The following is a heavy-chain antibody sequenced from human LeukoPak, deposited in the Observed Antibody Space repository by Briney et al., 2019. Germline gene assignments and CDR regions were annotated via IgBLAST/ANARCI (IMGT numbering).Heavy chain of an antibody. V-gene: IGHV4-39*07. CDR3: ARGPDYYYASGSYFSYFDY. Sequence: SETLSLTCTVSGGSISNRNYHWSWIRQPPGKGLEWIGEINHSGSTNYNPSLKIRVTISVDTSKNQFSLKLSSVTAADTAVYYCARGPDYYYASGSYFSYFDYWGQGTLVTVSS. J-gene: IGHJ4*02. CDR2: INHSGST. CDR1: GGSISNRNYH. D-gene: IGHD3-10*01.